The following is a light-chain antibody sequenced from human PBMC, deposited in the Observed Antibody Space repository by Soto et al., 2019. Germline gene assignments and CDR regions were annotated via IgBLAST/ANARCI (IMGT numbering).Light chain of an antibody. CDR3: QHRDSWPLT. J-gene: IGKJ4*01. Sequence: EIVLTQSPATLSLSPGERATVSFRASQSLSTYLAWYQQKPGQAPRLLIYDASNRATGIPARFSGSGSGTDFTLTISSLEPEDFAVYYCQHRDSWPLTFGGGTKVDIK. V-gene: IGKV3-11*01. CDR1: QSLSTY. CDR2: DAS.